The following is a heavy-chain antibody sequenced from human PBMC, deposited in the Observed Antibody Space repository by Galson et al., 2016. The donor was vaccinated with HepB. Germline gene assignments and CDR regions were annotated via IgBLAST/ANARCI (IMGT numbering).Heavy chain of an antibody. CDR3: ARVRAAVRFLDWTSDTVRHNYFDT. CDR1: DDSFRSTNYH. J-gene: IGHJ5*02. CDR2: MSFSGSR. Sequence: ETLSLTCAIIDDSFRSTNYHWGWVRQSPGKGPEWLGSMSFSGSRFYNPSLQSRITMSVDTSKRRFSLNLSSMTAADTAVYYCARVRAAVRFLDWTSDTVRHNYFDTWGQGTLVTVSS. D-gene: IGHD3/OR15-3a*01. V-gene: IGHV4-39*07.